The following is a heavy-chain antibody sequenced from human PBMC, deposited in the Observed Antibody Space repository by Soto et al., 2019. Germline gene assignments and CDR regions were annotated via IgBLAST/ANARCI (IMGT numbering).Heavy chain of an antibody. CDR1: AGSISRGGYY. D-gene: IGHD6-6*01. J-gene: IGHJ5*02. CDR2: IYYSGST. V-gene: IGHV4-31*03. Sequence: PSETLSLTCTVSAGSISRGGYYWSWIRQHPGKGLEWIGYIYYSGSTYFNPSLKSRLTISVDTSKNQFSLQLSSVTAADTAVYYCARAGPSSSSEGENWLDPRGQGPLVTVSS. CDR3: ARAGPSSSSEGENWLDP.